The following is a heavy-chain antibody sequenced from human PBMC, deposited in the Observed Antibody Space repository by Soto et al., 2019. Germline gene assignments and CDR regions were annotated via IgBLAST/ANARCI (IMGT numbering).Heavy chain of an antibody. CDR2: ISAYNGNT. J-gene: IGHJ4*02. CDR1: GYTFTSYG. CDR3: AREGPEGYDFWSGYGKQYYFDY. D-gene: IGHD3-3*01. V-gene: IGHV1-18*01. Sequence: GASVKVSCKASGYTFTSYGISWVRRAPGQGLEWMGWISAYNGNTNYAQKLQGRVTMTTDTSTSTAYMELRSLRSDDTAVYYCAREGPEGYDFWSGYGKQYYFDYWGQGTLVTVSS.